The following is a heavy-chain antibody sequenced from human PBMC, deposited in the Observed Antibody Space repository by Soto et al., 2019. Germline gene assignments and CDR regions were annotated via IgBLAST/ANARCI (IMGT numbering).Heavy chain of an antibody. D-gene: IGHD3-22*01. CDR2: INAGNGNT. CDR3: ARTNGNYFDSSGSLYYYYGMDV. V-gene: IGHV1-3*01. J-gene: IGHJ6*02. CDR1: GYTFTSYA. Sequence: QVQLVQSGAEVKKPGASVKVSCKASGYTFTSYAIHWVRQAPGQRLEWMGWINAGNGNTKYSQKFQGRVTITRDTSASTAYMELSSLRSEDTAVYYCARTNGNYFDSSGSLYYYYGMDVWGQGTTVTVSS.